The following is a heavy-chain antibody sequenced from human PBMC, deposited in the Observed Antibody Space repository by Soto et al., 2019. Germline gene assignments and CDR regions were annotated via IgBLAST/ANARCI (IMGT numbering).Heavy chain of an antibody. J-gene: IGHJ4*02. CDR2: IKEDGSER. CDR1: GVIFRNYL. V-gene: IGHV3-7*01. CDR3: AREKRANGYFDY. D-gene: IGHD6-25*01. Sequence: GGSLRLSCAASGVIFRNYLMSWVRQAPGRGLEWVANIKEDGSERYYVDSVNGRFTISRDNAKNSLYLEMTRPRADDTAIYYCAREKRANGYFDYWGQGTRVTVSS.